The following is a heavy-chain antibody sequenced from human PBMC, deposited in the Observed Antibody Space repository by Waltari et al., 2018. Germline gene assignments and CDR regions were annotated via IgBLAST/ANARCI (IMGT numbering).Heavy chain of an antibody. V-gene: IGHV3-30-3*01. J-gene: IGHJ4*02. CDR2: ISYDGSNK. CDR3: ARELSSSWYRKDY. CDR1: GFTFSSYA. D-gene: IGHD6-13*01. Sequence: QVQLVESGGGVVQTGRSLRLSCAASGFTFSSYAMHWVRQAPGKGLEWVAVISYDGSNKYYADSVKGRFTISRDNSKNTLYLQMNSLRAEDTAVYYCARELSSSWYRKDYWGQGTLVTVSS.